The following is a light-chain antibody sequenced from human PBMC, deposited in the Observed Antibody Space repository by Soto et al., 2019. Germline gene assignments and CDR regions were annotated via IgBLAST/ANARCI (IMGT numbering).Light chain of an antibody. J-gene: IGKJ4*01. CDR2: FAS. CDR3: QQYNQWPLT. Sequence: EIVMTQSPATLSVSPGERATLSCRASQSVSNNLAWYQQKPGQAPRLLIYFASTRATGIPARFSGSGSGTEFTLTITSLRSEDFAVYYCQQYNQWPLTFGGGTKVETK. CDR1: QSVSNN. V-gene: IGKV3-15*01.